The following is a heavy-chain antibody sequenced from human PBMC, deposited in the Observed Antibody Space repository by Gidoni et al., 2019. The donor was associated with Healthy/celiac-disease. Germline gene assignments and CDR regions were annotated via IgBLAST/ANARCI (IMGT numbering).Heavy chain of an antibody. CDR2: ISGSGVST. V-gene: IGHV3-23*01. J-gene: IGHJ4*02. CDR3: AKTPFPTGDRVYFDY. Sequence: EVQLLESGGGLVQPGGSLRLSCAASGLTFSSYAMSWVRQAPGKGLEWVSAISGSGVSTYYADSVNGRFTISRDNSKNTLYLQMNSLRAEDTAVYYCAKTPFPTGDRVYFDYWGQGSLVTVSS. CDR1: GLTFSSYA. D-gene: IGHD7-27*01.